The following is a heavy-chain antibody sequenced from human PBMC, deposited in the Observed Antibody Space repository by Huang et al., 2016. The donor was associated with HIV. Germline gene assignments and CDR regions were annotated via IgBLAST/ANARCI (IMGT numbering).Heavy chain of an antibody. V-gene: IGHV3-21*01. Sequence: EVQLVESGGNLVKPGGSLRLSCAASGFTFSSYSMNWVRQAPWKGLVWVSTSSSSSSYIYYADLVKGRFTISRDNAKNSLYLQMSSLRAEDTAVYYCATAPPYYYDSSGYYYGQDYWGQGTLVTVSS. CDR1: GFTFSSYS. D-gene: IGHD3-22*01. CDR3: ATAPPYYYDSSGYYYGQDY. CDR2: SSSSSSYI. J-gene: IGHJ4*02.